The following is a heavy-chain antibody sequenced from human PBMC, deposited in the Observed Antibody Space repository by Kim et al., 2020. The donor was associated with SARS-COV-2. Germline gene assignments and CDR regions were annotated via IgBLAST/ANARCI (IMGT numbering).Heavy chain of an antibody. CDR1: GGTFSSYA. J-gene: IGHJ4*02. V-gene: IGHV1-69*13. CDR3: ARALPNDYGDYGFDY. D-gene: IGHD4-17*01. Sequence: SVKVSCKASGGTFSSYAISWVRQAPGQGLEWMGGIIPIFGTANYAQKFQGRVTITADESTSTAYMELSSLRSEDTAVYYCARALPNDYGDYGFDYWGQGTLVTVSS. CDR2: IIPIFGTA.